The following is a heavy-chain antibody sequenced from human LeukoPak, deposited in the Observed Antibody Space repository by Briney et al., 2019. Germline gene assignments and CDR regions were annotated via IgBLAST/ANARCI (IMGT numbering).Heavy chain of an antibody. Sequence: SETLSLTCAVSGGSISSSNWWSWVRQPPGKGLEWIGEIYHSGSTNYNPSLKSRVTISVDKSKNQFSLKLSSVTAADTAVYYCARDFDYYGSGSYFSGWFDPWGQGTLVTVSS. CDR2: IYHSGST. J-gene: IGHJ5*02. D-gene: IGHD3-10*01. CDR3: ARDFDYYGSGSYFSGWFDP. CDR1: GGSISSSNW. V-gene: IGHV4-4*02.